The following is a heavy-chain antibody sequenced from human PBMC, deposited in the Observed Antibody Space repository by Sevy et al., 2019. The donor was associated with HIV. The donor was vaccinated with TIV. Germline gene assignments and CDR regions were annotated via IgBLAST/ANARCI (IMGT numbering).Heavy chain of an antibody. CDR1: GYTLTELS. CDR3: ATHPDIVVVPAAPNRAYGMDV. Sequence: ASVKVSCKVSGYTLTELSMHWVRQAPGKGLEWMGGFDPEDGETIYAQKLQGRVTMTEDTSTDTAYMELSSLRSEDTAVYYCATHPDIVVVPAAPNRAYGMDVWGQGTTVTVSS. D-gene: IGHD2-2*01. CDR2: FDPEDGET. V-gene: IGHV1-24*01. J-gene: IGHJ6*02.